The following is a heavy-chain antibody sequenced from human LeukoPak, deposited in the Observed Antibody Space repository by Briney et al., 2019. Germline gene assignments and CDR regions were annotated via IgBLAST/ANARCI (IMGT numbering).Heavy chain of an antibody. V-gene: IGHV3-30*02. CDR2: IQYDGSNK. J-gene: IGHJ4*02. D-gene: IGHD3-22*01. CDR3: TKAKGQSWLFSHY. CDR1: GFTFNSYG. Sequence: GGSLRLSCTASGFTFNSYGMNWVRQAPGKGLEWVAFIQYDGSNKYYADSVKGRFTVSRDNSKTTVYLQMNDLRGEDTAVYYCTKAKGQSWLFSHYWGRGTLVTVSS.